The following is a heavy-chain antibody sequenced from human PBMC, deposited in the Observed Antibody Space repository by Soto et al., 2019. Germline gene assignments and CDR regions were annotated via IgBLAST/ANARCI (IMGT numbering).Heavy chain of an antibody. CDR2: IDPSGNTM. D-gene: IGHD3-22*01. CDR3: ARDTPRLEDFDY. CDR1: GFSFSAHD. J-gene: IGHJ4*02. Sequence: EGQLVESEGRLVQPGGSLRLSCAASGFSFSAHDLNWVRQAPGKGLEWISYIDPSGNTMHYADSVKGRFTISRDNAKNSLYLQMNSLRAEDTAVYYCARDTPRLEDFDYWGQGTLVTVSS. V-gene: IGHV3-48*03.